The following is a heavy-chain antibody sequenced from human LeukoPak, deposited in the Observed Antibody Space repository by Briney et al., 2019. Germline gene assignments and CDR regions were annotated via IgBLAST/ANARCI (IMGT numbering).Heavy chain of an antibody. V-gene: IGHV3-23*01. J-gene: IGHJ3*02. CDR1: GFTFSSYA. D-gene: IGHD2-21*01. CDR2: ISGGGGST. CDR3: AKYSPGEATPDAFDI. Sequence: GGSLRLSCAASGFTFSSYAVSWVRQAPGRGLEWVSVISGGGGSTYYADSVKGRFTISRDNSKNTLYLQMTSLRAEDTAVYYCAKYSPGEATPDAFDIWGQGTMVTVSS.